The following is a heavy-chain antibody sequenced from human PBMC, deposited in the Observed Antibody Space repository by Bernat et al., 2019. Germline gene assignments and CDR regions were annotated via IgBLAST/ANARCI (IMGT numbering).Heavy chain of an antibody. D-gene: IGHD1-7*01. CDR3: ARDNWNYFLDV. J-gene: IGHJ3*01. V-gene: IGHV3-33*01. CDR1: GFTFSSYG. CDR2: IWYDGSNK. Sequence: QVQLVESGGGVVQPGRSLRLSCAASGFTFSSYGMHWVRQAPGKGLEWVAVIWYDGSNKYYADSVKGRFTISRDNSKNTLYLQMNSLRAEDTAVYYCARDNWNYFLDVWGQGTMVTVSS.